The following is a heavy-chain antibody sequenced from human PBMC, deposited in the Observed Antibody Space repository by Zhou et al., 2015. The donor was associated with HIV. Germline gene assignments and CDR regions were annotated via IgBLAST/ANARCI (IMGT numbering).Heavy chain of an antibody. D-gene: IGHD3-3*01. CDR1: GGTFSSYA. CDR2: IIPIFGTA. Sequence: QVQLVQSGAEVKKPGSSVKVSCKASGGTFSSYAISWVRQAPGQGLEWMGGIIPIFGTANYAQKFQGRVTITADESTSTAYMELSSLRSEDTAVYYCARTTSYYDFWSGYYDYFDYWGQGTLVTVSS. V-gene: IGHV1-69*01. J-gene: IGHJ4*02. CDR3: ARTTSYYDFWSGYYDYFDY.